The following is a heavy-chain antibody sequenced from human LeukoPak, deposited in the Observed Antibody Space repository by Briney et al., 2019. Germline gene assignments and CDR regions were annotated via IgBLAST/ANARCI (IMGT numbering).Heavy chain of an antibody. D-gene: IGHD2-2*01. CDR3: ARLVVPGH. CDR2: INHSGST. J-gene: IGHJ4*02. CDR1: GGSFSGYY. Sequence: SETLSLTCAVYGGSFSGYYWSWIRQPPGEGLEWIGEINHSGSTNYNPSLKSRVTISVDTSKNQFSLKLSSVTAADTAVYYCARLVVPGHWGQGTLVTVSS. V-gene: IGHV4-34*01.